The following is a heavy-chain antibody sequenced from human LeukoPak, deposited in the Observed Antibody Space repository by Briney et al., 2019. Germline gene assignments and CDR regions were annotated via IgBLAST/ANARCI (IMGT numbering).Heavy chain of an antibody. Sequence: SGGSLRLSCAASGFTFSSYSMNWVRQAPGKGLEWVSYISSSSSTIYYADSVRGRFTISRDNSKNTLYLQMNSLRAEDTAVYYCAKDLSGYSYGLFDYWGQGTLVTVSS. V-gene: IGHV3-48*01. CDR1: GFTFSSYS. J-gene: IGHJ4*02. CDR2: ISSSSSTI. CDR3: AKDLSGYSYGLFDY. D-gene: IGHD5-18*01.